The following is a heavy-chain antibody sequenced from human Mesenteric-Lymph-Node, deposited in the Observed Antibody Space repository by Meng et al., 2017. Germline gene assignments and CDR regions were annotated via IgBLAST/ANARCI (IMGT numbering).Heavy chain of an antibody. J-gene: IGHJ4*02. Sequence: ASVKVSCKASGYTFTGYSIYWVRQAPGQGLEWVGRINPSGGGENYAPRFRGRVTMTRDTSISTVYMELSRLRSDDTAVYYCARGWGYDSTGHYYSYYFDYWGQGTLVTVSS. V-gene: IGHV1-2*06. CDR2: INPSGGGE. CDR3: ARGWGYDSTGHYYSYYFDY. D-gene: IGHD3-22*01. CDR1: GYTFTGYS.